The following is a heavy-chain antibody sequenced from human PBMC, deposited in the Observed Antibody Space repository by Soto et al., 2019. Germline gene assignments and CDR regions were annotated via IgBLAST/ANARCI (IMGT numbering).Heavy chain of an antibody. CDR2: INHSGST. CDR1: GGSFSGYY. CDR3: ARGGSYYYGSGSYYRRYYYYMDV. Sequence: SETLSLTCAVYGGSFSGYYWSWIRQPPGKGLEWIGEINHSGSTNYNPSLKSRVTISVDTSKNQFSLKLSSVTAADTAVYYCARGGSYYYGSGSYYRRYYYYMDVWGKGTTVTVSS. J-gene: IGHJ6*03. D-gene: IGHD3-10*01. V-gene: IGHV4-34*01.